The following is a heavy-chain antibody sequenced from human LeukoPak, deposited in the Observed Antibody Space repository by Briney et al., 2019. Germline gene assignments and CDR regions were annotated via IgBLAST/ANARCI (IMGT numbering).Heavy chain of an antibody. J-gene: IGHJ4*02. CDR2: IIPMLGTP. CDR3: ARSRTIAAPDY. Sequence: ASVKVSYKASGGSFNSYIISWVRQAPGQGLEWMGRIIPMLGTPNYAQKFQGRITMTTDTSTSTAYMELRSLRSDDTAVYYCARSRTIAAPDYWGQGTLVTVSS. V-gene: IGHV1-69*08. D-gene: IGHD6-6*01. CDR1: GGSFNSYI.